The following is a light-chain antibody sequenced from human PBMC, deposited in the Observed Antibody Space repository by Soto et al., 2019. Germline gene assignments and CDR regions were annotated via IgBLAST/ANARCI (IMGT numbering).Light chain of an antibody. CDR3: QSYDISLSAYV. Sequence: QSVLTEPPSVSGAPGQTVTISCAGSTSNFGAGYDVHWYQQFPRTAPRLLIFGNNNRPSGVPDRFSGSKSATSAPLAITGLXAEDEADYYCQSYDISLSAYVFGTGTKVTVL. V-gene: IGLV1-40*01. CDR2: GNN. J-gene: IGLJ1*01. CDR1: TSNFGAGYD.